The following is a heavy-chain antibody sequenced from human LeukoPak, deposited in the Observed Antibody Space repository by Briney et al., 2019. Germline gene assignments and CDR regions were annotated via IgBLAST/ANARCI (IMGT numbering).Heavy chain of an antibody. D-gene: IGHD1-26*01. CDR1: GFTFSTYA. J-gene: IGHJ2*01. Sequence: PGRSLRLSCAASGFTFSTYAMYWVRQAPGKGLEWVAVILYDGRNKYHADSVQGRFTISRDNSKNTLYLQMNSLRGEDTAVYYCAKALSQWELSYFDLWGRGTLVSVST. CDR2: ILYDGRNK. CDR3: AKALSQWELSYFDL. V-gene: IGHV3-30-3*01.